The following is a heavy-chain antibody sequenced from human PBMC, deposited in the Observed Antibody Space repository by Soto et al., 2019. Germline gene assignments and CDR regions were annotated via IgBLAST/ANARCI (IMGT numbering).Heavy chain of an antibody. CDR1: GGTFSSYA. CDR3: ARSISDYYDSSGHNWFDP. V-gene: IGHV1-69*13. CDR2: IIPIFGTA. D-gene: IGHD3-22*01. Sequence: SVKVSCKASGGTFSSYAISWVRQAPGQGLEWMGGIIPIFGTANYAQKFQGRVTITADESTSTAYMELSSLRSEDTAVHYCARSISDYYDSSGHNWFDPWGQGTLVTVSS. J-gene: IGHJ5*02.